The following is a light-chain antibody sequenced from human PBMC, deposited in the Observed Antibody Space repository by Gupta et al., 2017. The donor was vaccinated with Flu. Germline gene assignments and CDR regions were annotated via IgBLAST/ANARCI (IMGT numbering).Light chain of an antibody. J-gene: IGLJ3*02. Sequence: QAVLTQPPSLSAAPGPKVTIPCSGSSSNIGNNYVSCYQQPPGTAPKLLIYDNNKRPSGIPDRLSGSKSGTSATLGITGLQTGDEADYYCGTWDSSLSAGRVFGGGTKLTVL. CDR3: GTWDSSLSAGRV. CDR1: SSNIGNNY. CDR2: DNN. V-gene: IGLV1-51*01.